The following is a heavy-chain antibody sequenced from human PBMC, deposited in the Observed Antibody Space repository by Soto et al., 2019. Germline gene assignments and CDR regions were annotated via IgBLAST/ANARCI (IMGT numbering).Heavy chain of an antibody. J-gene: IGHJ3*02. CDR3: AKGFGSIEARSWFGAFDI. Sequence: GGSLRLSCAASGFTFSSYAMSWVRQAPGKGLEWVSAISVSGGSTYYEDSVKGVLTITRENSKNTLYLQMNSLRAEATVVYDCAKGFGSIEARSWFGAFDIWGQGTMVTVSS. V-gene: IGHV3-23*01. CDR1: GFTFSSYA. CDR2: ISVSGGST. D-gene: IGHD6-6*01.